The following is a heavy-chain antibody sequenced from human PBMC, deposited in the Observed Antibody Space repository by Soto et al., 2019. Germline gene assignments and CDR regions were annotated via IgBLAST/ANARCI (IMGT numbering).Heavy chain of an antibody. CDR2: INGGFGNT. Sequence: ASVKVSCKASGYTFTGYYMHWVRQAPGQGLEWMGWINGGFGNTKYSPNFQGRVSITRDTSASTAYMELSSLRYEDTAIYYCAREREAAAGARWFDPWGQGTPVTVSS. CDR1: GYTFTGYY. CDR3: AREREAAAGARWFDP. V-gene: IGHV1-3*01. J-gene: IGHJ5*02. D-gene: IGHD6-13*01.